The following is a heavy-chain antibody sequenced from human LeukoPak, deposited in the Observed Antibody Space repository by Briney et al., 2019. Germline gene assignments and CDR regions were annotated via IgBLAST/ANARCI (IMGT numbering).Heavy chain of an antibody. CDR3: ARVGITFGGVIADDAFDI. J-gene: IGHJ3*02. V-gene: IGHV3-23*01. D-gene: IGHD3-16*02. CDR2: ISYTGSDT. Sequence: GGSLRLSCAASGFSFSNYAMSWVRQAPGEGLEWVSTISYTGSDTYYADSVEGRFTISRDNSMNTLYLQMNSLRAEDTAVYYCARVGITFGGVIADDAFDIWGQGTMVTVSS. CDR1: GFSFSNYA.